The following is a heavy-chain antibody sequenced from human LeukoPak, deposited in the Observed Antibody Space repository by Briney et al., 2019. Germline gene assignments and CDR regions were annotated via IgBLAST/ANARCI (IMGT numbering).Heavy chain of an antibody. J-gene: IGHJ4*02. Sequence: ASVKVSCKASGYTFTGSYMHWVRQAPGQGLEWMGWINPNSGGTNYAQKFQGRVTMTRDTSISTAYMELSRLRSDDTAVYYCARATRDGYNYAFDYWGQGTLVTVSS. CDR2: INPNSGGT. V-gene: IGHV1-2*02. CDR1: GYTFTGSY. CDR3: ARATRDGYNYAFDY. D-gene: IGHD5-24*01.